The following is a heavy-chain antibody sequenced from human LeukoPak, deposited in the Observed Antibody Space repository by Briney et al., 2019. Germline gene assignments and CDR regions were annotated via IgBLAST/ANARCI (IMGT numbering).Heavy chain of an antibody. CDR3: ARTSSAYDYADY. J-gene: IGHJ4*02. CDR1: GDTFSSYA. CDR2: IIPILGMS. V-gene: IGHV1-69*04. D-gene: IGHD5-12*01. Sequence: VASVKVSCKASGDTFSSYAISWARQAPGQGLEWMGRIIPILGMSDNAHKFQGRLTITADKSTSTSYMELRSLTSEDTAVYYCARTSSAYDYADYSGQGTLVTVSS.